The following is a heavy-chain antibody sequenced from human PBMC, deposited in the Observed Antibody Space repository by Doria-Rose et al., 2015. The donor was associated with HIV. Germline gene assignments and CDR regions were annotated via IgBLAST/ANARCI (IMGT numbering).Heavy chain of an antibody. CDR1: GVSLSSPGMG. J-gene: IGHJ4*02. D-gene: IGHD6-13*01. CDR3: ARIKSSRWYHKYYFDF. Sequence: SGPVLVKPTETLTLTCTVSGVSLSSPGMGVSWIRQPPGKALEWLANIFSDDERSYNTSLKSRLTISSGTSKSQVVLTMTGMDPVDTATYYCARIKSSRWYHKYYFDFWGQGTLVIVSA. V-gene: IGHV2-26*01. CDR2: IFSDDER.